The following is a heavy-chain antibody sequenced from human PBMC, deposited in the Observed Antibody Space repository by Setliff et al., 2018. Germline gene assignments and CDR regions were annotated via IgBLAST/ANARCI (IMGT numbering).Heavy chain of an antibody. V-gene: IGHV4-59*08. Sequence: PSETLSLTCTVSGGSISPHYWIWIRQSPGKGLEWIGYIFHTGSTNYNPSLKSRVTMSVDTSKNQFSLKVNSVTAADTAIYYCARRSQGRWYEVGWFDPWGQGTLVTVSS. J-gene: IGHJ5*02. CDR3: ARRSQGRWYEVGWFDP. CDR1: GGSISPHY. D-gene: IGHD6-13*01. CDR2: IFHTGST.